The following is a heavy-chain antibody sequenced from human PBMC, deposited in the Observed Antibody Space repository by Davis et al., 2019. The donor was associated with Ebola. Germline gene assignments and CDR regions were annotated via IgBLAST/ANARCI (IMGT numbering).Heavy chain of an antibody. CDR3: AEGGTNNFLGAN. CDR2: ISASGADI. J-gene: IGHJ4*02. D-gene: IGHD2-8*01. CDR1: GFTFSNYA. V-gene: IGHV3-23*01. Sequence: GESLKISCAASGFTFSNYAMSWVRQAPGEGLEWVSGISASGADIKYADSVKGRFSISRDNSKNTLYLQMASLRAEDTAVFYCAEGGTNNFLGANWGQGTLVTVSS.